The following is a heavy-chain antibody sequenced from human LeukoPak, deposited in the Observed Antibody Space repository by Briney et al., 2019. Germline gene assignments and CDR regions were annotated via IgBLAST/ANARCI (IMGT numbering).Heavy chain of an antibody. CDR1: GFTFSTYW. V-gene: IGHV3-7*01. CDR2: INQDASVR. Sequence: AGSLTLSCAASGFTFSTYWMSWVRQTPEKGLEFVANINQDASVRNYMDSLKGRCTISRDNAKKSVYLEINSLRADDTAVYYCARDPGSSSFDLWGQGALVTVSS. J-gene: IGHJ4*02. D-gene: IGHD6-13*01. CDR3: ARDPGSSSFDL.